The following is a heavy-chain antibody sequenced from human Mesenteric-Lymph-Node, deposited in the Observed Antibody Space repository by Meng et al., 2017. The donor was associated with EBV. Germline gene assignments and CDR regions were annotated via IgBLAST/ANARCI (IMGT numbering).Heavy chain of an antibody. CDR3: AVNIVGDGYFEH. CDR2: IDGGDRTI. Sequence: QVQQGGAGGGLVQPVGALGLPCAASWFTFSDYYMNCIRQAPGKGLEWISYIDGGDRTIRDADSVKGRFTISRDHAKNSLYLRMDSLRDEDTAVYYCAVNIVGDGYFEHWGQGTLVTVSS. V-gene: IGHV3-11*01. D-gene: IGHD4-17*01. J-gene: IGHJ4*02. CDR1: WFTFSDYY.